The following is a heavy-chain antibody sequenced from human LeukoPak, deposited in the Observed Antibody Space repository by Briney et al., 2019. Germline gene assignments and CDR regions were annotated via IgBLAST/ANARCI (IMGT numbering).Heavy chain of an antibody. CDR2: IYYSGST. CDR1: GVSISSHY. Sequence: SETLSLTCTVSGVSISSHYWSWLRQPPGKGLGWIGYIYYSGSTNYDPSLKSRVAISVDTSKNQFPLKLNTVTAADTAVYYCARGRDWFDPWGQGTLVTVSS. V-gene: IGHV4-59*11. J-gene: IGHJ5*02. CDR3: ARGRDWFDP.